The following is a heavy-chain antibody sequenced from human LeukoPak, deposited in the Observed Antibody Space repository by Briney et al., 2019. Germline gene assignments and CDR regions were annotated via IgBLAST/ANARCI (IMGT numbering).Heavy chain of an antibody. Sequence: ASVKVSCKASGYTFTGYYMHWVRQAPGQGLEWMGWINPNSGGTNYAQKFQGRVTMTRDTSISTAYMELSRLRSDDTAVYYCARGSIVVVPAAMSVYNWFDPWGQGTLVTVSS. V-gene: IGHV1-2*02. CDR2: INPNSGGT. D-gene: IGHD2-2*01. J-gene: IGHJ5*02. CDR3: ARGSIVVVPAAMSVYNWFDP. CDR1: GYTFTGYY.